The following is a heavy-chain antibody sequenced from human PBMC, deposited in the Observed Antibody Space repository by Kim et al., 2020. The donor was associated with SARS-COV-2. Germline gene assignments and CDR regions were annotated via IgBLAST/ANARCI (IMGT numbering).Heavy chain of an antibody. V-gene: IGHV1-18*04. CDR2: ISAYNGNT. Sequence: ASVKVSCKASGYTFTSYGISWVRQAPGQGLEWMGWISAYNGNTNYAQKLQGRVTMTTDTSTSTAYMELRSLRSDDTAVYYCAFLGYCSSTSCPPYNWFDPWGQGTLVTVSS. D-gene: IGHD2-2*01. J-gene: IGHJ5*02. CDR3: AFLGYCSSTSCPPYNWFDP. CDR1: GYTFTSYG.